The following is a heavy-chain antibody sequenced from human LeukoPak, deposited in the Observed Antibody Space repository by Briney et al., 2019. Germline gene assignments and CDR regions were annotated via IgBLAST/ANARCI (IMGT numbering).Heavy chain of an antibody. Sequence: GGSLRLSCAASGFTFSTYAMNWVRQAPGKGLEWVSVISGGGGDKKYADSVKGRFTISRDNSKNTLYLQMSSLRAEDTAVYYCAKRVAGTFYFDYWGQGILVTVSS. D-gene: IGHD6-19*01. CDR3: AKRVAGTFYFDY. CDR2: ISGGGGDK. J-gene: IGHJ4*02. V-gene: IGHV3-23*01. CDR1: GFTFSTYA.